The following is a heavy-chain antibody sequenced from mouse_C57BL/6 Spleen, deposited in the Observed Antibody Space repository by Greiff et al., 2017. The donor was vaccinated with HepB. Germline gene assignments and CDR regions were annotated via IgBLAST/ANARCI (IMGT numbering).Heavy chain of an antibody. V-gene: IGHV1-85*01. CDR3: ANYYGSSLDY. D-gene: IGHD1-1*01. J-gene: IGHJ2*01. Sequence: VKLQESGPELVKPGASVKLSCKASGYTFTSYDINWVKQRPGQGLEWIGWIYPRDGSTKYNEKFKGKATLTVDTSSSTAYMELHSLTSEDSAVYFCANYYGSSLDYWGQGTTLTVSS. CDR1: GYTFTSYD. CDR2: IYPRDGST.